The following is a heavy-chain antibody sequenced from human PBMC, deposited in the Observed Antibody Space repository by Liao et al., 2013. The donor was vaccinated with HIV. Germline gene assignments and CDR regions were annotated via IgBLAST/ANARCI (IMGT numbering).Heavy chain of an antibody. D-gene: IGHD3-3*01. CDR2: VYNSGKT. CDR3: ARGSSVTIFGVVNLDY. CDR1: GGSITTHY. V-gene: IGHV4-4*07. Sequence: QVQLQESGPRLVKPSETLSLTCTVSGGSITTHYWSWIRQPAGKGLEWIGRVYNSGKTNYNPSLKSRVTMSVDMSKNQISLRLSSVTAADTAVYYCARGSSVTIFGVVNLDYWGQGILVTVSS. J-gene: IGHJ4*02.